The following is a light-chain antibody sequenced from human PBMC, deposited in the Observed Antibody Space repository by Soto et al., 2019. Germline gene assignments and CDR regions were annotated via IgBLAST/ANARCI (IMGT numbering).Light chain of an antibody. V-gene: IGKV1-39*01. CDR3: QQSYSIPIT. Sequence: DIQMTQSPSSLSASVGDRVTITCRASPSIGTYLNWYQHKLGKAPKLLIYAASSLQGGVPSRFTGSGYGTDFTLTINSLQPEDFATYFCQQSYSIPITFGQGTRLEIK. CDR2: AAS. J-gene: IGKJ5*01. CDR1: PSIGTY.